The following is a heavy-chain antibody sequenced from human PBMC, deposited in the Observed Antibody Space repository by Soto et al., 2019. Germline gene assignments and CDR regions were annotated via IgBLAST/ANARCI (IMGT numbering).Heavy chain of an antibody. J-gene: IGHJ4*02. CDR1: GFTFRNQD. CDR3: AKDRQFRSYYESAGHYND. V-gene: IGHV3-23*01. Sequence: EVQLLESEGGLVQPGGSLRLTCVGSGFTFRNQDMRWVRQAPGKGLEWVSGISGRGGVTYYADSVKGRFTISRENSKNTLYLQMNNLRANDTAVYYCAKDRQFRSYYESAGHYNDWGQGTLVTVSS. CDR2: ISGRGGVT. D-gene: IGHD3-22*01.